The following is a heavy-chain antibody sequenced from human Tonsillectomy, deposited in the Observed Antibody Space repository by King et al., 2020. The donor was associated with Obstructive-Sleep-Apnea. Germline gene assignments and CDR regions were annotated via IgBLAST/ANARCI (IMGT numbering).Heavy chain of an antibody. Sequence: VTLKESGPALVKHTQTLTVTCTVSGFSLITKGMSVTWIRQSPGKALEWLARIDWDDDKYYNTSLETRLTISRDISKNQVVLTLTTMDPVDTATYYCARLRRDAYNWDDCYGLDVWGRGTTVTVSS. CDR3: ARLRRDAYNWDDCYGLDV. D-gene: IGHD5-24*01. CDR2: IDWDDDK. V-gene: IGHV2-70*11. J-gene: IGHJ6*02. CDR1: GFSLITKGMS.